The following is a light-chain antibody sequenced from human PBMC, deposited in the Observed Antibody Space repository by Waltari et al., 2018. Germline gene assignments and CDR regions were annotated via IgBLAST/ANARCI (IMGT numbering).Light chain of an antibody. J-gene: IGKJ1*01. CDR2: DAA. Sequence: DMQMTQSPASLSASVGDRVTITCQPSQDVINYINWYQQKPGKAPQLLIYDAATLKTGVPSRFSGRQSGTYFTLTISGLQPEDVGTDYCQHSEAFGQGTTVEI. CDR3: QHSEA. CDR1: QDVINY. V-gene: IGKV1-33*01.